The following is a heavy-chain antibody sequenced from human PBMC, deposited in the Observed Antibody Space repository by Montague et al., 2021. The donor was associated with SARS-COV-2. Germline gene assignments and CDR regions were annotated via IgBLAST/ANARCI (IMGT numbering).Heavy chain of an antibody. CDR3: ARTPYYYDSSGYYYGAFDI. V-gene: IGHV2-70*11. J-gene: IGHJ3*02. CDR2: IDWDDDK. Sequence: PALVKPTQTLTLTCTFSGFSLTTDGMCVSWVRQPPGKALEWLARIDWDDDKYYSTSLKTRLTISKDTSKNQVVLTMTNMDPVDTATYYCARTPYYYDSSGYYYGAFDIWGQGTMVTVSS. D-gene: IGHD3-22*01. CDR1: GFSLTTDGMC.